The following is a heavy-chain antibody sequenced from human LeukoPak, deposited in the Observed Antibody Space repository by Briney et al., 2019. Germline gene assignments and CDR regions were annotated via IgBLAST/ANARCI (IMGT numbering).Heavy chain of an antibody. V-gene: IGHV3-23*01. Sequence: SGGSLRLSCAASGFTFSSYAMSWVRQAPGKGLEWVSAISGSGGSTYYADSVKGRFTISRDNSKNTLYLQMNSLRAEDTAVYYCAKVGGYCSSTSCWPYYYYYMDVWGKGTTVTVSS. CDR1: GFTFSSYA. D-gene: IGHD2-2*01. CDR2: ISGSGGST. CDR3: AKVGGYCSSTSCWPYYYYYMDV. J-gene: IGHJ6*03.